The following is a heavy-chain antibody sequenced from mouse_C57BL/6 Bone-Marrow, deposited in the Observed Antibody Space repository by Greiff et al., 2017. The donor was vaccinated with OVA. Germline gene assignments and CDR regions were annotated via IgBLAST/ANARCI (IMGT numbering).Heavy chain of an antibody. CDR1: GYTFTDYY. CDR3: GGGLPFYYYAMDY. J-gene: IGHJ4*01. Sequence: EVKLQQSGPELVKPGASVKISCKASGYTFTDYYMNWVKQSHGKSLEWIGDINPNNGGTSYNQKFKGKATLTVDKSSSTAYMELRSLTSEDSAVYYCGGGLPFYYYAMDYWGQGTSVTVSS. D-gene: IGHD2-4*01. CDR2: INPNNGGT. V-gene: IGHV1-26*01.